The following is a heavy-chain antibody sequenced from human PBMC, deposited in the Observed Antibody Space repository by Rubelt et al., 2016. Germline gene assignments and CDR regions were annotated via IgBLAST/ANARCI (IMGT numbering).Heavy chain of an antibody. CDR2: IWYDGSNK. D-gene: IGHD3-3*01. CDR1: GFTFSSYG. J-gene: IGHJ4*02. CDR3: AKGGYDFWSGFAFDY. V-gene: IGHV3-33*06. Sequence: GVVQPGRSLRLSCAASGFTFSSYGMHWVRQAPGKGLEWVAVIWYDGSNKYYADSVKGRFTISRDNSKNTLYLQMNSLRAEDTAVYYCAKGGYDFWSGFAFDYWGQGTLVTVSS.